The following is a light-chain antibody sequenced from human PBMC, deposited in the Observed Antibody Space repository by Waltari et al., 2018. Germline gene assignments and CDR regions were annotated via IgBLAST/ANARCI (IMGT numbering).Light chain of an antibody. CDR2: KAS. J-gene: IGKJ1*01. CDR3: QQYNSYPWT. V-gene: IGKV1-5*03. CDR1: QRITSW. Sequence: DIQMTQSPSTLSASVGDRVTITCRASQRITSWLAWYQQIPGKPPKLLIYKASTLESGVPSRFIGSGSGTEFTLTISSLQPDDFATYYCQQYNSYPWTFGHGTKVELK.